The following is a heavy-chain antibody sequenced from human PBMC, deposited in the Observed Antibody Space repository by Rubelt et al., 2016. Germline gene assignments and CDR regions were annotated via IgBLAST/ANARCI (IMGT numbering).Heavy chain of an antibody. CDR3: ARRRGYGDYLDY. D-gene: IGHD5-12*01. Sequence: QITLKESGPTLVKPTQTLTLTCTFSGFSLTTSGLGVGWIRQPPGKALEWVALIYWDDDIRYSPSLQNRLPITKDTSENQVVLTITDMDPVDTGTYYCARRRGYGDYLDYWAQGTLVTVSS. V-gene: IGHV2-5*02. CDR1: GFSLTTSGLG. CDR2: IYWDDDI. J-gene: IGHJ4*02.